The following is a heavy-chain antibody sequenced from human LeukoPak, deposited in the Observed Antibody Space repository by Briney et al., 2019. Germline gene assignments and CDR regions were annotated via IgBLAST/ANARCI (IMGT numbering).Heavy chain of an antibody. D-gene: IGHD3-22*01. CDR1: GDSISSDY. CDR3: ARDRYYDSSGDYYYYMDV. CDR2: IYYTGST. Sequence: SETLSLTCAVSGDSISSDYWSWIRQPPGKGLEWIGYIYYTGSTNYSPSLKSRVTISVDTSKNQFSLKLSSVTAADTAVYYCARDRYYDSSGDYYYYMDVWGKGTTVTISS. V-gene: IGHV4-59*12. J-gene: IGHJ6*03.